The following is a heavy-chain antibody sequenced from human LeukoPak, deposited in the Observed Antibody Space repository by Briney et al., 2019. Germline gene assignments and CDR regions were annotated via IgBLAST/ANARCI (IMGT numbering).Heavy chain of an antibody. CDR2: ISSSSSYI. CDR3: AKDLVYRNDVLGAFDI. Sequence: AGGSLRLSCAASGFTFSSYEMNWVRQAPGKGLEWVSSISSSSSYIYYADSVKGRFTISRDDSKNTLYLQMNSLRAEDSAVYYCAKDLVYRNDVLGAFDIWGQGTVVTVSS. D-gene: IGHD1-1*01. CDR1: GFTFSSYE. J-gene: IGHJ3*02. V-gene: IGHV3-21*04.